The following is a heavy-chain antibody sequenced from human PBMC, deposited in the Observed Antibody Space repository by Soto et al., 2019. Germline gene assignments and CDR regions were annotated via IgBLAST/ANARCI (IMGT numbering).Heavy chain of an antibody. Sequence: GASVKVSCKVSGYTLTELSMHWVRQAPGKGLEWMGGFDPEDGETIYAQKFQGRVTMTEDTSTDTAYMELSSLRSEDTAVYYCATRIFGVVIGPPLFDYWGQGTLVTVSS. V-gene: IGHV1-24*01. CDR1: GYTLTELS. CDR3: ATRIFGVVIGPPLFDY. CDR2: FDPEDGET. J-gene: IGHJ4*02. D-gene: IGHD3-3*01.